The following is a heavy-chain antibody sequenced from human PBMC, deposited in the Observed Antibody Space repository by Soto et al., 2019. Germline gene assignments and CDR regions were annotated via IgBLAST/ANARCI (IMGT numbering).Heavy chain of an antibody. CDR3: ARGGNYDFWSGSPPEWFDP. J-gene: IGHJ5*02. V-gene: IGHV4-4*07. CDR1: GGSIGSYY. Sequence: PSETLSLTCTVSGGSIGSYYWSWIRQPAGRGLEWIGRIYTSGSTNYNPSLKSRVTMSVDTSKNQFSLKLSSVTAADTAVYYCARGGNYDFWSGSPPEWFDPWGQGTLVTVSS. D-gene: IGHD3-3*01. CDR2: IYTSGST.